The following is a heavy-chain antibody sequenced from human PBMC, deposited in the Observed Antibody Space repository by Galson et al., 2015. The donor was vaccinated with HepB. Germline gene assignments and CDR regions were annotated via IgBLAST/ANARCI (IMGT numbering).Heavy chain of an antibody. J-gene: IGHJ4*02. CDR3: ARMSGSYYGFDY. V-gene: IGHV4-61*01. Sequence: LSLTCTVSGGSVSSGSYYWSWIRQPPGKGLEWIGYIYYSGSTNYNPSLKSRVTISVDTSKNQFSLKLSSVTAADTAVYYCARMSGSYYGFDYWGRGTLVTVSS. D-gene: IGHD1-26*01. CDR2: IYYSGST. CDR1: GGSVSSGSYY.